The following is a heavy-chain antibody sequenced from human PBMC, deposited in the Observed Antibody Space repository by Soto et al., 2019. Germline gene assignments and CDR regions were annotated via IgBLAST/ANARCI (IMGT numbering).Heavy chain of an antibody. D-gene: IGHD6-19*01. J-gene: IGHJ4*02. CDR2: INHSGST. CDR1: GGSFSGYY. Sequence: QVQLQQWGAGLLKPSETLSLTCAVYGGSFSGYYWSWIRQPPGKGLEWIGEINHSGSTNYNPSLKSRVSISVETFKNQFSLKLSSVTAADTAVYYCARPAYSSGWFEGRYFDYWGQGTLVTVSS. V-gene: IGHV4-34*01. CDR3: ARPAYSSGWFEGRYFDY.